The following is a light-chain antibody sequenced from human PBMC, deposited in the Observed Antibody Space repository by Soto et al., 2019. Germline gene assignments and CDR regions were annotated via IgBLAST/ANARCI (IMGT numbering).Light chain of an antibody. V-gene: IGKV3-20*01. CDR3: QQYGRSPPFI. CDR2: GGS. Sequence: EIVLTQSPGTLSLSPGDRATLSCRASQSISSNFLAWYQHKPGQSPRLLIYGGSTRVTGIPDRFGGSGSGTDFTLTISRLEPEDFAVYYCQQYGRSPPFILGPGTKVDIK. J-gene: IGKJ3*01. CDR1: QSISSNF.